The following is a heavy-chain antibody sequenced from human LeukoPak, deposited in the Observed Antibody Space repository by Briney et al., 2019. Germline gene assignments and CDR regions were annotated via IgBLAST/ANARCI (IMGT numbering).Heavy chain of an antibody. CDR3: ARESTIVGALGRAFDI. Sequence: SETLSLTCTVSGGSISSYYWSWIRQPPGKGLEWIGYIYYSGSTNYNPSLKSRVTISVDTSKNQFSLKLSSVTAADTAVYYCARESTIVGALGRAFDIWGQGTMVTVSS. J-gene: IGHJ3*02. D-gene: IGHD1-26*01. V-gene: IGHV4-59*01. CDR2: IYYSGST. CDR1: GGSISSYY.